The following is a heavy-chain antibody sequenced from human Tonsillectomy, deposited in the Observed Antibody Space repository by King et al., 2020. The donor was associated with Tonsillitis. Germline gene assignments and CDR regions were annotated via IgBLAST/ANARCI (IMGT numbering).Heavy chain of an antibody. CDR1: GYTFTGYY. V-gene: IGHV1-2*02. D-gene: IGHD2-21*02. CDR2: IYPNSGGT. Sequence: VQLVESGAEVKKPGASVKVSCKASGYTFTGYYIHWVRQAPGQGLEWMGWIYPNSGGTNYAQSVQGRVTMTRDTSNSTAYMELSGLRADDTALYYCATDYVIGGGDCCDPNYYGMDVWGQGTTVTVSS. CDR3: ATDYVIGGGDCCDPNYYGMDV. J-gene: IGHJ6*02.